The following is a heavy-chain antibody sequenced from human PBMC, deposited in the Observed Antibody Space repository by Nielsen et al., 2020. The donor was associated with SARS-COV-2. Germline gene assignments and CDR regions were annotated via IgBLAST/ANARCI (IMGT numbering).Heavy chain of an antibody. D-gene: IGHD3-22*01. CDR2: ISSRSEYS. CDR3: ARVRSYYDSRGYYSAFDH. V-gene: IGHV3-11*05. J-gene: IGHJ5*02. CDR1: GFTFSDFY. Sequence: GGSLRLSCVASGFTFSDFYMSWIRQAPGKGLEWISHISSRSEYSNSADSVKGRFSVSRDNANNSLYLQMDSLRVEDTAVYFCARVRSYYDSRGYYSAFDHWGQGALVTVSS.